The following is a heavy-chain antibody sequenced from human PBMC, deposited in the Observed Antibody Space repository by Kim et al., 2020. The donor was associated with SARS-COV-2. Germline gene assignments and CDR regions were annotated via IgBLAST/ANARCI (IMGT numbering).Heavy chain of an antibody. J-gene: IGHJ4*02. Sequence: NPARKRRVTIAVDTAKNQFSLKLSSVTAADTAVYYCAREWCSGGSCGLDYWGQGTLVTVSS. D-gene: IGHD2-15*01. CDR3: AREWCSGGSCGLDY. V-gene: IGHV4-31*02.